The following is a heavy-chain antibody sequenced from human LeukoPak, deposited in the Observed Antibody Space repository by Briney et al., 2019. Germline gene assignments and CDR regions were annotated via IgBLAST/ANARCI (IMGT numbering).Heavy chain of an antibody. D-gene: IGHD3-22*01. V-gene: IGHV3-30*03. CDR2: ISYDGSNK. CDR3: ARQPDYYESSAYYLMHFDY. J-gene: IGHJ4*02. Sequence: PGGSLRLSCAASGFTFSNYVMHWVRQAPGKGLEWVAVISYDGSNKYYADSVKGRFTISRDNAKNSLYLQMNSLRAEDTAIYYCARQPDYYESSAYYLMHFDYWGQGTLVTVSS. CDR1: GFTFSNYV.